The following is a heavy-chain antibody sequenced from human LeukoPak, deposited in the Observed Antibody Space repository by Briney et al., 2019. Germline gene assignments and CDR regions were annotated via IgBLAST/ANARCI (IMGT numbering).Heavy chain of an antibody. CDR2: ISAYNGNT. J-gene: IGHJ6*03. CDR3: ARYTSGRLNPGFYHYYMDV. Sequence: ASVKVSCKASGYTFTSYGISWVRQAPGQGLEWMGWISAYNGNTNYAQKLQGRVTMATDTSTSTAYMELRSLRSDDTAVYYCARYTSGRLNPGFYHYYMDVWGKGTTVTVSS. CDR1: GYTFTSYG. V-gene: IGHV1-18*01. D-gene: IGHD6-19*01.